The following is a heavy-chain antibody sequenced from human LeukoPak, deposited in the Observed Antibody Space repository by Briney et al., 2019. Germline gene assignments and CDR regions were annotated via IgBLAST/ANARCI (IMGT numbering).Heavy chain of an antibody. CDR1: GFSFSYYG. Sequence: GRSLRLSCAASGFSFSYYGIHWVRQAPGKGLEWVAVISYDGSDKYFADSVKGRFIISRDNSQNTVYLQMNSLRTEDTAIYYCAKDMRPYSGDRSFLFDQWGQGTLVIVSS. CDR3: AKDMRPYSGDRSFLFDQ. V-gene: IGHV3-30*18. J-gene: IGHJ4*02. CDR2: ISYDGSDK. D-gene: IGHD1-26*01.